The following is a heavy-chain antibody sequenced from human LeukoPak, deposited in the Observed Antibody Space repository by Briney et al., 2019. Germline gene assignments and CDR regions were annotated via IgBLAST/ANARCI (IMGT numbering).Heavy chain of an antibody. CDR3: ARGTQLFAFDI. D-gene: IGHD6-13*01. V-gene: IGHV1-8*03. Sequence: EASVKVSCKASGYTFTSYDINWVRQATGQGLEWMGWMNPNSGNTGYAQKFQGRVTITRNTSISTAYMELSSLRSEDTAVYYCARGTQLFAFDIWGQGTMVTVSS. CDR2: MNPNSGNT. CDR1: GYTFTSYD. J-gene: IGHJ3*02.